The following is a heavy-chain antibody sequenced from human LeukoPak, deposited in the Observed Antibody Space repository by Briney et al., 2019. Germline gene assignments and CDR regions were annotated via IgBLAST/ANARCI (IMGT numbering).Heavy chain of an antibody. D-gene: IGHD5-12*01. CDR2: INPNSGGT. J-gene: IGHJ6*02. CDR1: GYTFTGYY. V-gene: IGHV1-2*02. Sequence: GASVKVSCKASGYTFTGYYVHWVRQAPGQGLEWMGWINPNSGGTNYAQKFQGRVTMTRDTSISTAYMELSRLRSDDTAVYYCASPFMYSGYPSKYYYYYGMDVWGQGTTVTVSS. CDR3: ASPFMYSGYPSKYYYYYGMDV.